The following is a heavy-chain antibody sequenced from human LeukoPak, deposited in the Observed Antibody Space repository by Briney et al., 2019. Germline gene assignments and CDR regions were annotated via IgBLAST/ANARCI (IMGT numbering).Heavy chain of an antibody. CDR2: INHSGST. CDR1: GGSFSGYY. Sequence: PSETLSPTCAVYGGSFSGYYWSWIRQPPRKGREWIGEINHSGSTNYNPSLKSRVTISVDKSKNQFSLKLSSVTAADTAVYYCARFPRYDSSGYYYVGFDYWGQGTLVTVSS. D-gene: IGHD3-22*01. J-gene: IGHJ4*02. V-gene: IGHV4-34*01. CDR3: ARFPRYDSSGYYYVGFDY.